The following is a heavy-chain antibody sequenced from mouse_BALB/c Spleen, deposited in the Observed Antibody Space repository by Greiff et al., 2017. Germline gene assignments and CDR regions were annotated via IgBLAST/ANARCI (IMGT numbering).Heavy chain of an antibody. Sequence: EGQLQESGPGLVKPSQSLSLTCSVTGYSITSGYYWNWIRQFPGNKLEWMGYISYDGSNNYNPSLKNRISITRDTSKNQFFLKLNSVTTEDTATYYCARGTGTDAMDYWGQGTSVTVSS. CDR1: GYSITSGYY. CDR3: ARGTGTDAMDY. J-gene: IGHJ4*01. CDR2: ISYDGSN. V-gene: IGHV3-6*02. D-gene: IGHD4-1*01.